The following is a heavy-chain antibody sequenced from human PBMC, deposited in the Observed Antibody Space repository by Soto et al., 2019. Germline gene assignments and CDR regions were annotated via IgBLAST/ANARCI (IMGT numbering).Heavy chain of an antibody. CDR2: IYPGDSDT. J-gene: IGHJ6*01. Sequence: GAELKSSGRLCRYSLTLDLIECVRPLPGKGLEWMGIIYPGDSDTRYSPSFQGQVTISADKSISTAYLQWSSLKASDTAMYYCATPSPGIAVGCTSSYY. D-gene: IGHD6-13*01. CDR1: RYSLTLDL. V-gene: IGHV5-51*01. CDR3: ATPSPGIAVGCTSSYY.